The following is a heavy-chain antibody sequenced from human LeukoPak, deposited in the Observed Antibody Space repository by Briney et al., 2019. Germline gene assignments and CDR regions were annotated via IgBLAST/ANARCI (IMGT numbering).Heavy chain of an antibody. CDR3: ARVPPAPTSYDYVWGSYRYSGGYFDY. Sequence: PSETLSLTCTVSGGSISSSSYYWGWIRQPPGKGLEWIGSIYYSGSTNYNPSLKSRVTISVDKSKNQFSLKLSSVTAADTAVYYCARVPPAPTSYDYVWGSYRYSGGYFDYWGQGTLVTVSS. D-gene: IGHD3-16*02. V-gene: IGHV4-39*07. CDR1: GGSISSSSYY. CDR2: IYYSGST. J-gene: IGHJ4*02.